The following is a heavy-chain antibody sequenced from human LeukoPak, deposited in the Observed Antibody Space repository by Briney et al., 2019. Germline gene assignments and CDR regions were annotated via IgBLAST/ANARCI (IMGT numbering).Heavy chain of an antibody. CDR1: GGTFSSYA. Sequence: SVKVSCKASGGTFSSYAISWVRQAPGQGLEWMGRIIPILGIANYAQKFQGRVTITADKSTSTAYMELSSLRSEDTAVYYCAIPGLADIVVVPAARLVAFDIWGQGTMVTVSS. V-gene: IGHV1-69*04. CDR3: AIPGLADIVVVPAARLVAFDI. J-gene: IGHJ3*02. D-gene: IGHD2-2*01. CDR2: IIPILGIA.